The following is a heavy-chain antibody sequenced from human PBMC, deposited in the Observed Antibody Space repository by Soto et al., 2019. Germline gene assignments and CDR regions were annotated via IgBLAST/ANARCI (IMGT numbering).Heavy chain of an antibody. J-gene: IGHJ6*02. D-gene: IGHD4-17*01. Sequence: PGGSLRLSCAASVFTFSSYELNWVRQAPGKGLEWVSYISSSGSTIYHADSVRGRYTISRDNAKTSLYLQTHTLRAEDTAVYYCARDPPDYGDYGGYYGMDVWGQGTTVTVSS. CDR2: ISSSGSTI. CDR1: VFTFSSYE. V-gene: IGHV3-48*03. CDR3: ARDPPDYGDYGGYYGMDV.